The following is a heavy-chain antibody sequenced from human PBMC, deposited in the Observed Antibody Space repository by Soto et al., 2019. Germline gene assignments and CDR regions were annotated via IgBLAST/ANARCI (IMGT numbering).Heavy chain of an antibody. CDR2: ISYDGSNK. D-gene: IGHD2-8*01. Sequence: QVQLVESGGGVVQPGRSLRLSCAASGFTFSSYAMHWVRQAPDKGLEWVAVISYDGSNKFYADSVKGRFTISRDNSKNTLYLQMNSLRAEDTAVYYCAREQTYCTNGVCSYYYGMDVWGQGTTVTVSS. V-gene: IGHV3-30*04. J-gene: IGHJ6*02. CDR3: AREQTYCTNGVCSYYYGMDV. CDR1: GFTFSSYA.